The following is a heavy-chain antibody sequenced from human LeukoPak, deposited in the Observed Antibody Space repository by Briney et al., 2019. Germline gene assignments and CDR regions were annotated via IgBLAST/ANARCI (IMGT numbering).Heavy chain of an antibody. CDR1: GGTFSSYA. V-gene: IGHV1-69*05. Sequence: GASVKVSCKASGGTFSSYAISWVRQAPGQGLEWMGRIIPIFGTANYAKKFQGRVTITTDESTSAAYMELSSLRSEDTAVYYCARERWEPHRDAFDIWGQGTMVTVSS. D-gene: IGHD1-26*01. J-gene: IGHJ3*02. CDR2: IIPIFGTA. CDR3: ARERWEPHRDAFDI.